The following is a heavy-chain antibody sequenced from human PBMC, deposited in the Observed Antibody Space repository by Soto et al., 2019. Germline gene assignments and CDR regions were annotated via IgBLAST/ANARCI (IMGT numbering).Heavy chain of an antibody. D-gene: IGHD6-6*01. J-gene: IGHJ3*01. V-gene: IGHV2-5*02. CDR1: GFSLNTRGVG. CDR2: IYWDDDK. CDR3: AHTSSSSAEDGFDV. Sequence: QITLKESGHTLVKPTQMLTLTCTFSGFSLNTRGVGVGWIRQPPGGALEWLALIYWDDDKRYSPSLRSRLTITKDTPTNQVVLTLTTMEPLDTGTYYCAHTSSSSAEDGFDVWGQGTRGTVSS.